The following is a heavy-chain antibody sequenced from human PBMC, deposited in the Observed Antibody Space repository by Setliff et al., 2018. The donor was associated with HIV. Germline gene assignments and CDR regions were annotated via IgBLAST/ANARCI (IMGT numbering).Heavy chain of an antibody. CDR3: TMAPLLDSTYGVDV. V-gene: IGHV3-53*01. D-gene: IGHD2-8*01. J-gene: IGHJ6*02. CDR1: GFNVSSNY. CDR2: IYRGGET. Sequence: GGPLRLSCAASGFNVSSNYMSWVRQAPGKGLECVSVIYRGGETYHADSVKGRFTISRDNSKDTLYLQMSSLRVDDTAVYYCTMAPLLDSTYGVDVWGQGTAVTVSS.